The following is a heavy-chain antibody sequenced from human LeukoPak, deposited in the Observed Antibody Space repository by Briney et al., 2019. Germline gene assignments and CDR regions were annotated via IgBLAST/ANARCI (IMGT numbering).Heavy chain of an antibody. D-gene: IGHD3-9*01. V-gene: IGHV3-30-3*01. Sequence: GRSLRLSCAASGFTFSSYAMHWVRQAPGKGLEWVAVISYDGSNKYYADSVKGRFTISRDNSKNTLYLQMNSLRAEDTAVYYCAKDGLIISTVRYFDWNQGIDYWGQGTLVTVSS. CDR1: GFTFSSYA. CDR2: ISYDGSNK. J-gene: IGHJ4*02. CDR3: AKDGLIISTVRYFDWNQGIDY.